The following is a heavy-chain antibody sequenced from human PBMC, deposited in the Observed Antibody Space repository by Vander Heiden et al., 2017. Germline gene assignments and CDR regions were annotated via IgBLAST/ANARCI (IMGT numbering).Heavy chain of an antibody. CDR1: GYTFTDYE. J-gene: IGHJ4*02. Sequence: QVPLVQSGAEVKKPGASGPVSCKASGYTFTDYEINWVRQAAGQGLEWVGWMDPKTGKTGYAQKFQGRVAMTRNTSITTASMELSSLRSEDTAVYYCARYCSSASCYKFDYWGQGTLVTVSS. V-gene: IGHV1-8*01. CDR3: ARYCSSASCYKFDY. CDR2: MDPKTGKT. D-gene: IGHD2-2*01.